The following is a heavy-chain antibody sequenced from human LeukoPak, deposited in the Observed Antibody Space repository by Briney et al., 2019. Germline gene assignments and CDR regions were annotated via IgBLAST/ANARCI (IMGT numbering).Heavy chain of an antibody. CDR1: GFTFDDYA. CDR3: AKGGVRYYYGSGSSVDY. D-gene: IGHD3-10*01. J-gene: IGHJ4*02. Sequence: GRSLRLSCAASGFTFDDYAMHWVRQAPGKGLEWVSGISWSSGSIGYADSVKGRFTISRDNAKNSLYLQMNSLRAEDMALYYCAKGGVRYYYGSGSSVDYWGRGTLVTVSS. CDR2: ISWSSGSI. V-gene: IGHV3-9*03.